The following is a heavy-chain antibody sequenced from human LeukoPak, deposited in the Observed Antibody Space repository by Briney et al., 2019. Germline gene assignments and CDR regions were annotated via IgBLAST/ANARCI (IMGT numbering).Heavy chain of an antibody. Sequence: GGSLRLSCAASGFTFSSYGMHWVRQAPGKGLEWVALISYDGSKKYYANSVKGRFTISRDNSKNTLYLQMNSPRPEDTAVYYCAKDSRKVYDFWSGYSSPRGNYYYYYMDVWGKGTTVTVSS. J-gene: IGHJ6*03. CDR2: ISYDGSKK. V-gene: IGHV3-30*18. D-gene: IGHD3-3*01. CDR3: AKDSRKVYDFWSGYSSPRGNYYYYYMDV. CDR1: GFTFSSYG.